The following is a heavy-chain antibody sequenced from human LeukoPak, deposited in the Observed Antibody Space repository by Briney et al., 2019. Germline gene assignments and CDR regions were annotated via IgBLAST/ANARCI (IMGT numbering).Heavy chain of an antibody. CDR1: GGSLSTYY. V-gene: IGHV4-59*01. Sequence: SETLSLTCTVSGGSLSTYYWRWIRQPPGKGLEWIGYIYYSGSTNYNPSLQSRVTISVDPSKNQFSLKLSSVTAADTAVYCCARVKGYSYGLYYFDYWGQGTLVTVFS. CDR3: ARVKGYSYGLYYFDY. D-gene: IGHD5-18*01. CDR2: IYYSGST. J-gene: IGHJ4*02.